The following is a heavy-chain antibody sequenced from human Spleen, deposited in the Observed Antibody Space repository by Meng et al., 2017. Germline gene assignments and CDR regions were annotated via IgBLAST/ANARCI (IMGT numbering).Heavy chain of an antibody. CDR3: ARDPFYDTDAFDI. D-gene: IGHD2/OR15-2a*01. J-gene: IGHJ3*02. CDR2: ICGDST. CDR1: GFTVTSNE. V-gene: IGHV3-38-3*01. Sequence: GESLKISCAASGFTVTSNEMSWVRQAPGKGLEWVSSICGDSTYYADSGKGRVTVSRDNSKNTLHLQMNSLRAEDTAVYYCARDPFYDTDAFDIWGQGTMVTVSS.